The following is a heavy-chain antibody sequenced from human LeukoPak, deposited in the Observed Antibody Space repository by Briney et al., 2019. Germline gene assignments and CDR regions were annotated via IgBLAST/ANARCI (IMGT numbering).Heavy chain of an antibody. CDR3: AKEWGTGTRFDY. CDR1: GFTFSSSA. Sequence: GGALRLSCAASGFTFSSSAMSWVRQAPGKGLYWVSAISGSGTGTYYADSVKGRFTISRDNSKNTLYLQMNSLRAEDTAVYYCAKEWGTGTRFDYWGQGTLVTVSS. CDR2: ISGSGTGT. D-gene: IGHD1-7*01. V-gene: IGHV3-23*01. J-gene: IGHJ4*02.